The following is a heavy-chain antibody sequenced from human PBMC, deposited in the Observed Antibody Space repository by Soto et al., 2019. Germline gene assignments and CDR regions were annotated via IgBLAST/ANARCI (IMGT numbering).Heavy chain of an antibody. CDR2: IYYSGST. CDR3: ARQRVEMATTWEFDY. J-gene: IGHJ4*02. CDR1: GGSISSSSYY. Sequence: SATLSLTCTVSGGSISSSSYYWGWIRQPPGKGLEWIGSIYYSGSTYYNPSLKSRVTISVDTSKNQFSLKLSSVTAADTAVYYCARQRVEMATTWEFDYWGQGTLVTVSS. D-gene: IGHD5-12*01. V-gene: IGHV4-39*01.